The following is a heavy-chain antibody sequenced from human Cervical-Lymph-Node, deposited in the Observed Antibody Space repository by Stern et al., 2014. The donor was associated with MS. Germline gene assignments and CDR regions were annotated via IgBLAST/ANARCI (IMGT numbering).Heavy chain of an antibody. D-gene: IGHD3-3*01. J-gene: IGHJ4*02. CDR3: ARGGGFYDFWSGYSFDY. CDR2: IYYSGST. V-gene: IGHV4-59*01. Sequence: VQLVESGPGLVKPSETLSLTCTVSGGSISSYYWSWIRQPPGKGLEWIGYIYYSGSTNYNPSLKSRVTISVDTSKNQFSLKLSSVTAADTAVYYCARGGGFYDFWSGYSFDYWGQGTLVTVSS. CDR1: GGSISSYY.